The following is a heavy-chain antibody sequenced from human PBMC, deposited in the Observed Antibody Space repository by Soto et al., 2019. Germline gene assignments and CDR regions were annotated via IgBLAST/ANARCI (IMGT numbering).Heavy chain of an antibody. CDR3: ARGRGENGSGSYYNLHYYYYYGMDV. CDR2: INHSGST. Sequence: SETLSLTCTVSGGSISSSSYYWGWIRQPPGKGLEWIGKINHSGSTNYNPSLKSRVTISVDTSKNQFSLKLSSVTAADTAVYYCARGRGENGSGSYYNLHYYYYYGMDVWGQGTTVTVSS. J-gene: IGHJ6*02. CDR1: GGSISSSSYY. D-gene: IGHD3-10*01. V-gene: IGHV4-39*07.